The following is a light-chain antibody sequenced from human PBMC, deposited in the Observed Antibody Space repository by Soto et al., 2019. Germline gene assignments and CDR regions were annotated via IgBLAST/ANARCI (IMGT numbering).Light chain of an antibody. V-gene: IGKV3-20*01. J-gene: IGKJ1*01. CDR1: QSVSNNY. CDR3: QQYGISGT. CDR2: GAS. Sequence: EIVLTQSPGTLSLSPGERATLSCRASQSVSNNYLAWYQQKPGQAPRLLIYGASNRATGTPDRFSGSGSGTDFTLTISRLEPEDFAVYYCQQYGISGTFGQGTKVDIK.